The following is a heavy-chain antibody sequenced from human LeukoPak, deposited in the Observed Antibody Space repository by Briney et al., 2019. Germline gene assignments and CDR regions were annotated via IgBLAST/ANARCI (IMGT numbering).Heavy chain of an antibody. D-gene: IGHD4-11*01. CDR1: GFTFSSYA. CDR3: ARGMTNPFDY. Sequence: GGSLRLSCAASGFTFSSYAMSWVRQAPGKGLEWVSAISGSGGSTYYADSVKGRFTISRDNSKNTLYLQMNSLRVEDTAVYYCARGMTNPFDYWGQGTLVTVSS. J-gene: IGHJ4*02. V-gene: IGHV3-23*01. CDR2: ISGSGGST.